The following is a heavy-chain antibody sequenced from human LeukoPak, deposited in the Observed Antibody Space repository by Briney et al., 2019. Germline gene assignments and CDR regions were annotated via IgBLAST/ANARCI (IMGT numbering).Heavy chain of an antibody. Sequence: ASVKVSCRASGCTFTSYDINWVRQATGQGLEWMGWMNPNSGNTGYAQKFQGRVTMTRNTSISTAYMELSSLRSEDTAVYYCARVPRGSGFDYWGQGTLVTVSS. CDR3: ARVPRGSGFDY. CDR1: GCTFTSYD. V-gene: IGHV1-8*01. J-gene: IGHJ4*02. D-gene: IGHD3-16*01. CDR2: MNPNSGNT.